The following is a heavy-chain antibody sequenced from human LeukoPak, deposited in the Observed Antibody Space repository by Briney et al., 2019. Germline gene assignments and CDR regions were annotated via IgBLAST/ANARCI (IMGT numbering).Heavy chain of an antibody. V-gene: IGHV3-33*01. Sequence: PGGSPRLSCAASGFTFSSYGMHWVRQAPGKGLEWVAVIWYDGSNKYYADSVKGRFTISRDNSKNTLYLQMNSLRAEDTAVYYCARAQDIVVVPAAMLFDYWGQGTLVTVSS. D-gene: IGHD2-2*01. CDR2: IWYDGSNK. CDR3: ARAQDIVVVPAAMLFDY. CDR1: GFTFSSYG. J-gene: IGHJ4*02.